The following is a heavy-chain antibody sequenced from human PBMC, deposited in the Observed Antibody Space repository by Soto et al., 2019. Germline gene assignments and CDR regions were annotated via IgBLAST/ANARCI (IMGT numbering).Heavy chain of an antibody. D-gene: IGHD6-19*01. V-gene: IGHV1-46*01. J-gene: IGHJ3*02. CDR3: ARTLPTRAVAGTRVSGAFDI. CDR1: GYTFTSYY. Sequence: QVQLVQSGAEVKKPGASVKVSCKASGYTFTSYYMHWVRQAPGQGLEWMGIINPSGGSTSYAQKFQGRVTMTRDTSTSTVYMELSSLRSEDTAVYYCARTLPTRAVAGTRVSGAFDIWGQGTMVTVSS. CDR2: INPSGGST.